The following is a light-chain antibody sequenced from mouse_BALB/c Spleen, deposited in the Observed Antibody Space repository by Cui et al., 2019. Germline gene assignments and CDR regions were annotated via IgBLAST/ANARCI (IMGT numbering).Light chain of an antibody. CDR1: QDINSY. Sequence: DLQLTQFPPSLYASLGERVTITCKPSQDINSYLCWFQQKPGKSPKTLIYRANRLVDGVPSRFSGSGSGQDYSLTISSLEYEDMGIYYCLQYDEFPLTFGAGTKLELK. V-gene: IGKV14-111*01. CDR2: RAN. J-gene: IGKJ5*01. CDR3: LQYDEFPLT.